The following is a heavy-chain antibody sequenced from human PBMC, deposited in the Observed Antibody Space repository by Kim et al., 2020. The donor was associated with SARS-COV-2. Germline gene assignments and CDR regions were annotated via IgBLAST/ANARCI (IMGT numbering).Heavy chain of an antibody. CDR3: AREMQWLVRALDY. D-gene: IGHD6-19*01. V-gene: IGHV3-30*04. CDR1: GFTFSSYA. CDR2: ISYDGSNK. J-gene: IGHJ4*02. Sequence: GGSLRLSCAASGFTFSSYAMHWVRQAPGKGLEWVAVISYDGSNKYYADSVKGRFTISRDNSKNTLYLQMNSLRAEDTAVYYCAREMQWLVRALDYWGQGTLVTVSS.